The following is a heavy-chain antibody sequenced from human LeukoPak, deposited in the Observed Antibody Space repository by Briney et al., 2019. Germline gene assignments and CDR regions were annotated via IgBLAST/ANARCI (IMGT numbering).Heavy chain of an antibody. CDR2: IYTSGST. CDR1: GGSIGTYY. J-gene: IGHJ3*02. CDR3: ARVLPNCSSTSCLDAFDI. Sequence: SETLSLTCTVSGGSIGTYYWSWIRQPAGKGLEWIGRIYTSGSTNYNPSLKSRVTMSVDTSKNQFSLKLSSVTAADTAVYYCARVLPNCSSTSCLDAFDIWGQGTMVTVSS. D-gene: IGHD2-2*01. V-gene: IGHV4-4*07.